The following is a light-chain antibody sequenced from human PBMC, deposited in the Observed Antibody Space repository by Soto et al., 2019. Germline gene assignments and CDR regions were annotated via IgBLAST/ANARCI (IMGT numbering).Light chain of an antibody. J-gene: IGKJ1*01. CDR1: QSIGHF. CDR2: GAS. Sequence: EILVTQSASTLSLSAGESATLSWRASQSIGHFLVWYQQKTGQAPSLLIYGASTRATGIPARFSGSWSGTEFTLTISSLQSEDFAGYYCQPRSNWPRTFGQGTKVE. CDR3: QPRSNWPRT. V-gene: IGKV3-11*01.